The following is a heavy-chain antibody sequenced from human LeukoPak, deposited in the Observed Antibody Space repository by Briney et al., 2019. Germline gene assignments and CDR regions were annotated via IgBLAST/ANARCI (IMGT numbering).Heavy chain of an antibody. CDR1: GFTFSDYY. CDR2: ISSSSSYT. V-gene: IGHV3-11*06. Sequence: GGSLRLSCAASGFTFSDYYMSWIRQAPGKGLEWVSYISSSSSYTNYADSVKGRFTISRDNAKNSLYLQMNSLRAEDTAVYYCARGRGYDILTGYYDYWGQGTLVTVSS. D-gene: IGHD3-9*01. CDR3: ARGRGYDILTGYYDY. J-gene: IGHJ4*02.